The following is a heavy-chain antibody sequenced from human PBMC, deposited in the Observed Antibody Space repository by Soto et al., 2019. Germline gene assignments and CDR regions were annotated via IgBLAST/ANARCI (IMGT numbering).Heavy chain of an antibody. J-gene: IGHJ6*02. CDR1: GYSFTSYW. CDR2: IYPGDSDI. Sequence: GESLKISCKGSGYSFTSYWIAWVRQVPGKGLELMGVIYPGDSDIRYSPSFQGQVTISADKSISTAYLHWSSLKASDSAMYFCARHVDYYYGMDVWGQGTTVTVSS. V-gene: IGHV5-51*01. CDR3: ARHVDYYYGMDV.